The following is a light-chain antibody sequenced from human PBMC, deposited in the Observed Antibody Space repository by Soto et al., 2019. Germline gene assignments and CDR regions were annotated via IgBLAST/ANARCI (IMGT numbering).Light chain of an antibody. Sequence: EIVLTQSPGTLSLSPGEGATHSCRASQSVSTNFFAWYQQKPGQAPRLLIYGASTRATGIPDRFSGSGSGTDFTLTIFRLEPEDFAVYYCQQYGRTSWTFGQGTKV. J-gene: IGKJ1*01. V-gene: IGKV3-20*01. CDR3: QQYGRTSWT. CDR1: QSVSTNF. CDR2: GAS.